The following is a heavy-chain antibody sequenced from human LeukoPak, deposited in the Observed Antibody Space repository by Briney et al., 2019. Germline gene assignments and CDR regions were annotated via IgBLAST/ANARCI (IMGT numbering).Heavy chain of an antibody. CDR1: GGTFSSYA. CDR3: ARVGYSSGWYPEIDY. CDR2: IIPILGIA. V-gene: IGHV1-69*04. Sequence: GSSVKVSCKASGGTFSSYAISWVRQAPGQGLEWMGRIIPILGIANYAQKFQGRVTITADKSTSTAYMELSSLRSEDTAVYYCARVGYSSGWYPEIDYWGQRTLVTVSS. J-gene: IGHJ4*02. D-gene: IGHD6-19*01.